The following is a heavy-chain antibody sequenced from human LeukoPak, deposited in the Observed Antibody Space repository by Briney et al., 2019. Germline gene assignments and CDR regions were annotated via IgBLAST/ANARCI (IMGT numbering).Heavy chain of an antibody. J-gene: IGHJ4*02. CDR3: ARAPREWLLGYYFDY. Sequence: GGSLRLSCAASGFTFSTYWMSWVRQAPGKGLEWVANVKYDGSEKYYVDSVNGRFAISRDNAKNSLYLQMNSLRAEDTAVYYCARAPREWLLGYYFDYWGQGTLVTVSS. V-gene: IGHV3-7*01. CDR2: VKYDGSEK. CDR1: GFTFSTYW. D-gene: IGHD3-3*01.